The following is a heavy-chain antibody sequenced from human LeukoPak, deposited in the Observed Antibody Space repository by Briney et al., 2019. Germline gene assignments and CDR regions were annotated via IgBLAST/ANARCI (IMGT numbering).Heavy chain of an antibody. Sequence: SETLSLTCAVYGGSFSGYYWSWIRQPPGKGLEWIGEINHSGSTNYNPSLKSRVTISVDTSKNQFSLKLSSVTAADTAVYYCARGTLYRGWSYYLDFWGQGTLVTVSS. CDR1: GGSFSGYY. V-gene: IGHV4-34*01. D-gene: IGHD6-19*01. CDR2: INHSGST. J-gene: IGHJ4*02. CDR3: ARGTLYRGWSYYLDF.